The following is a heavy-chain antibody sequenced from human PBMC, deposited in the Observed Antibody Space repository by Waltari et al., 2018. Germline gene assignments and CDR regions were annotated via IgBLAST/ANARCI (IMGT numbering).Heavy chain of an antibody. V-gene: IGHV3-48*04. Sequence: EVQLVESGGGWVQPGGAVRLDCAAPGFTCGDFSMTGVRQAPGKGLEWVSYIYSTGSTIYYADSVKGRFTISRDNAQNSLYLQMNSLRADDTAVYYCARGYRKAFDIWGQGTMVTVSS. J-gene: IGHJ3*02. CDR3: ARGYRKAFDI. CDR1: GFTCGDFS. CDR2: IYSTGSTI. D-gene: IGHD5-12*01.